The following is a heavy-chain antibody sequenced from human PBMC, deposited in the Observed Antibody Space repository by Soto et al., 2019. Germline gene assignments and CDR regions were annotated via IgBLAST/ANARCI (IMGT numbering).Heavy chain of an antibody. CDR1: GGSFSGYY. CDR3: AGANNGYNTQGEIDP. D-gene: IGHD5-12*01. Sequence: SETLSLTCAVYGGSFSGYYWSWIRQPPGKGLEWIGEINHSGSTNYNPSLKSRVTISVDTSKNQFSLKLSSVTAADTAVYYCAGANNGYNTQGEIDPWGQGTLVTVSS. V-gene: IGHV4-34*01. CDR2: INHSGST. J-gene: IGHJ5*02.